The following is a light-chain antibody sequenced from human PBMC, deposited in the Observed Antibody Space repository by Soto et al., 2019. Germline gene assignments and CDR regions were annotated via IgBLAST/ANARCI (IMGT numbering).Light chain of an antibody. CDR1: QSLLHSNGYNY. V-gene: IGKV2-28*01. Sequence: DFVMTQSPLSLPVTPGEPASISCRSSQSLLHSNGYNYLDWYLQKPGQSPQLLIYLGSNRASGVPDRFSGSGSGTDFTLKISRVEAEDVGVYYCMQALQTPQKFGQGTKVE. CDR2: LGS. J-gene: IGKJ1*01. CDR3: MQALQTPQK.